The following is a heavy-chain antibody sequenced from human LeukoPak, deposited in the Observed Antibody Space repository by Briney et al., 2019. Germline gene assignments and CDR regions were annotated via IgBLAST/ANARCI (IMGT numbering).Heavy chain of an antibody. CDR2: IYYSGST. V-gene: IGHV4-39*01. CDR1: GGPISSSSYY. CDR3: ARHDPGYGDYLVAPYYYMDV. D-gene: IGHD4-17*01. Sequence: PSETLSLTCTVSGGPISSSSYYWGWIRQPPGKGLEWIGSIYYSGSTYYNPSLKSRVTISVDTSKNQFSLKLSSVTAADTAVYYCARHDPGYGDYLVAPYYYMDVWGKGTTVTVSS. J-gene: IGHJ6*03.